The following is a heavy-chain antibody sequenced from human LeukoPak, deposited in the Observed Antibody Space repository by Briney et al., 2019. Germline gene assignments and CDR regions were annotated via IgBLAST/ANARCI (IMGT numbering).Heavy chain of an antibody. D-gene: IGHD4-11*01. CDR3: AIHLQLDFDY. V-gene: IGHV1-2*06. Sequence: ASVKVSCKASGYSFTSNYMHWVRQAPGQGLEWMGRINPNSGGTNYAQKFQGRVTMTRDTSISTAYMELSRLRSDDTAVYYCAIHLQLDFDYWGQGTLVTVSS. CDR2: INPNSGGT. J-gene: IGHJ4*02. CDR1: GYSFTSNY.